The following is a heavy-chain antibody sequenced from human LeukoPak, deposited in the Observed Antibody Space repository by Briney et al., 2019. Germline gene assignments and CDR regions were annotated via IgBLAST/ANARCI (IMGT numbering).Heavy chain of an antibody. CDR2: IYSGGST. CDR1: GFTVSSNY. V-gene: IGHV3-66*02. Sequence: GGSLRLSCAASGFTVSSNYMSWVRQAPGKGLEWVSVIYSGGSTYYADSVKGRFTISRDNSKNTLYLQMNSLRAEDTAVYYCARDLWDDSSGYYIYWGQETLVTVSS. D-gene: IGHD3-22*01. J-gene: IGHJ4*02. CDR3: ARDLWDDSSGYYIY.